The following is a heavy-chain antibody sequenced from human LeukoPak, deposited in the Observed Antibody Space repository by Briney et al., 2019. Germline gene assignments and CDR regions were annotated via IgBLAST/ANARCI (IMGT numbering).Heavy chain of an antibody. Sequence: GGSLRLSCAASGFTFSSYEMNWVRQAPGKGLEWVSYISSSGSTIYYAHSVKGRFTISTDNAKNSLYLQTNSLRAADTAVYYCARGAGIVGARDDYWGQGTLVTVSS. D-gene: IGHD1-26*01. CDR2: ISSSGSTI. V-gene: IGHV3-48*03. CDR3: ARGAGIVGARDDY. CDR1: GFTFSSYE. J-gene: IGHJ4*02.